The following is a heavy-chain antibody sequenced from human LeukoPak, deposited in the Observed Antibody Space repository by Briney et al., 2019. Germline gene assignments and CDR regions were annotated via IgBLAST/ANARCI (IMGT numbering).Heavy chain of an antibody. V-gene: IGHV3-30*18. D-gene: IGHD3-10*01. CDR2: ISYDGSNK. J-gene: IGHJ4*02. CDR1: GFTFSSYG. Sequence: PGGSLRLSCAASGFTFSSYGMHWVRQAPGKGLEWVAVISYDGSNKYYADSVKGRFTISRDNSKNTLYLQMNSLRAEDTAVYYCAKDGLMVRGVIGYFDYWGQGTLVTVSS. CDR3: AKDGLMVRGVIGYFDY.